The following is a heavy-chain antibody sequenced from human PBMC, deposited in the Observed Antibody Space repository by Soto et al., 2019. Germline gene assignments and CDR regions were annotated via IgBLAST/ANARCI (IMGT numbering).Heavy chain of an antibody. D-gene: IGHD2-2*01. CDR1: GFTFSSYS. CDR3: GTWRGSSWFDY. CDR2: IFSSDSSA. J-gene: IGHJ4*02. Sequence: PGESLKISCKASGFTFSSYSLGWVRHMPGKGLQWMGNIFSSDSSAKYSPSFVGQVTISVDGSINTAYLQWSSLKASDTAIYYCGTWRGSSWFDYWGPGTLVTVSS. V-gene: IGHV5-51*01.